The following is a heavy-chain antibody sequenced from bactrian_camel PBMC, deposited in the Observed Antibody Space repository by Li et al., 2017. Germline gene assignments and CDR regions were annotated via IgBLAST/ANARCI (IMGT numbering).Heavy chain of an antibody. CDR3: AKQVVAGVVITPEYIS. CDR2: SDAGNS. V-gene: IGHV3S1*01. Sequence: HVQLVESGGGLVQPGGSLRLSCAASGFTFSSYYMMWVRLTPGKGLEWVSSDAGNSYYADSVKGRFTISRDNAKNTLYLQLNSLKSEDTAMYYCAKQVVAGVVITPEYISWGKGTQVTVS. D-gene: IGHD6*01. CDR1: GFTFSSYY. J-gene: IGHJ4*01.